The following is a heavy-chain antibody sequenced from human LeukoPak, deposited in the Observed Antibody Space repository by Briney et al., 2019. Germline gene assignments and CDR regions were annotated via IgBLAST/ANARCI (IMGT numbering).Heavy chain of an antibody. CDR3: ARDAHYYDSSGYRFRWFDP. V-gene: IGHV3-7*01. J-gene: IGHJ5*02. CDR1: GFTFSSYW. D-gene: IGHD3-22*01. CDR2: IKQDGSEK. Sequence: PGGSLRLSCAASGFTFSSYWMSWVRQAPGKGLEWVANIKQDGSEKYYVDSVKGRFTISRDNAKNSLYLQMNSLRAEDTAVYYCARDAHYYDSSGYRFRWFDPRGQGTLVTVSS.